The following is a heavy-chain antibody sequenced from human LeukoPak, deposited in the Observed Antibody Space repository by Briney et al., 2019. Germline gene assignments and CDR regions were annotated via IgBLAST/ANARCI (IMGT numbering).Heavy chain of an antibody. CDR2: IWYDGSNK. D-gene: IGHD5-18*01. V-gene: IGHV3-33*01. CDR1: GFTFSSYG. Sequence: PGRSLRLSCAASGFTFSSYGMHWVRQAPGKGLEWVAVIWYDGSNKYYADSVKGRFTISRDNSKSTLYLQMNSLRAEDTAVYYCARMGYSYGYPYYYGMDVWGQGTTVTVSS. CDR3: ARMGYSYGYPYYYGMDV. J-gene: IGHJ6*02.